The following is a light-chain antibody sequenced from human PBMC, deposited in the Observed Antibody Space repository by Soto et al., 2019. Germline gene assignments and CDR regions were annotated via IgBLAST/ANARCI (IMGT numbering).Light chain of an antibody. Sequence: DIVLTQFPATLSLSPGERATLSCRASQSVGTYLAWYQHNPGQAPRLLIYDASKRAIGIPARFSGSGSGTDFALTISSLEPEDFAVYYCQQRSDWPPITFGQGTRLEIK. J-gene: IGKJ5*01. CDR2: DAS. V-gene: IGKV3-11*01. CDR1: QSVGTY. CDR3: QQRSDWPPIT.